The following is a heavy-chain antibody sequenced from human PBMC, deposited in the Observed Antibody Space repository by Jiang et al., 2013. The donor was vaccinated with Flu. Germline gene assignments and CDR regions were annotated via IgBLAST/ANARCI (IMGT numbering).Heavy chain of an antibody. CDR1: GYSFTSYW. Sequence: GAEVKKPGESLKISCKGSGYSFTSYWIGWVRQMPGKGLEWMGIIYPGDSDTRYSPSFQGQVTISADKSISTAYLQWSSLKASDTAMYYCARLLDVWGSYRHFDYWGQGTLVTVSS. D-gene: IGHD3-16*02. CDR2: IYPGDSDT. J-gene: IGHJ4*02. V-gene: IGHV5-51*01. CDR3: ARLLDVWGSYRHFDY.